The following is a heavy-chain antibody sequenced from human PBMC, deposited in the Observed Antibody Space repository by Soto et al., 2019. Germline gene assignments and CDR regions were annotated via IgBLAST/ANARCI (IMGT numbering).Heavy chain of an antibody. D-gene: IGHD4-17*01. J-gene: IGHJ6*02. Sequence: QMQLVQSGPEVKKPGTSVKVSCKASGFTFTSSAMQWVRQARGQRLEGIGWIVVGSGNTNYAQKFQERVTITRDMSTSTASMELSRLRSEDTAVYYCAANLSEEGDYGGNSYSYYYYGMDVWGQGTTVTVSS. CDR3: AANLSEEGDYGGNSYSYYYYGMDV. V-gene: IGHV1-58*02. CDR1: GFTFTSSA. CDR2: IVVGSGNT.